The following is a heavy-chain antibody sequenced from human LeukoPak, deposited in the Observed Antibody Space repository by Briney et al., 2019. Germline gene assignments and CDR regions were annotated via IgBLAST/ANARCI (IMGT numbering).Heavy chain of an antibody. CDR1: GFSLSTRAVG. J-gene: IGHJ6*03. V-gene: IGHV2-5*01. Sequence: SGPTLVKPTQTLTLTCTFSGFSLSTRAVGVGWIRQPPGKALEWLALIYWNDDKRYSPSLKSRHNITKDTSKNQVVLTMTNMDPVDTATYYCAHEITRGDYYYYMDVWGKGTTVTVSS. CDR3: AHEITRGDYYYYMDV. D-gene: IGHD3-16*01. CDR2: IYWNDDK.